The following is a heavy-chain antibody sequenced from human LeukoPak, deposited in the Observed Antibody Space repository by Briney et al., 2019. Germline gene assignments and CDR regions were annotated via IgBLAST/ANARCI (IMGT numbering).Heavy chain of an antibody. CDR1: GYNFANYW. D-gene: IGHD2-2*01. CDR2: IYPGDSDT. J-gene: IGHJ4*02. V-gene: IGHV5-51*01. Sequence: PGESLKISCKGSGYNFANYWIAWVRQMPGKGLEWMGIIYPGDSDTRYSPSFQGQVTISADKSISTAYLQWSSLKASDTAMYYCARSPVVPAANPEPADYWGQGTLVTVSS. CDR3: ARSPVVPAANPEPADY.